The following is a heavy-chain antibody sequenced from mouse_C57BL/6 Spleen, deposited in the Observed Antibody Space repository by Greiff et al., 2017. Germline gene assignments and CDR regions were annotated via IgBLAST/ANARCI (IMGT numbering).Heavy chain of an antibody. CDR2: IRSKSNNYAT. V-gene: IGHV10-1*01. Sequence: EVQLVESGGGLVQPKGSLKLSCAASGFSFNTYAMNWVRQAPGKGLEWVARIRSKSNNYATYYADSVKDRLTISRADSESMLYLQMNNLKTEDTAMYYCVRQDYYGSSYAMDYWGQGTSVTVSS. J-gene: IGHJ4*01. CDR3: VRQDYYGSSYAMDY. D-gene: IGHD1-1*01. CDR1: GFSFNTYA.